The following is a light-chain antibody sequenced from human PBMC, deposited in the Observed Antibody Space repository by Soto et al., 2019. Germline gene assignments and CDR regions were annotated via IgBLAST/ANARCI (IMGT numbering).Light chain of an antibody. J-gene: IGLJ3*02. CDR3: QSYDSSLSGCV. V-gene: IGLV1-40*01. CDR1: SYNIGAGYD. CDR2: GNS. Sequence: QSVLTQPPSVSGAPGQRVTISCTGSSYNIGAGYDVHWYQQLPGTAPKLLIYGNSNRPSGVPDRFSGSKSGTSASLAITGLQAEDEADYYCQSYDSSLSGCVFGGGTELTVL.